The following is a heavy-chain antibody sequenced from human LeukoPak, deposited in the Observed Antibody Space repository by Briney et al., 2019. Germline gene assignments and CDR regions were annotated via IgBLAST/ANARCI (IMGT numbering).Heavy chain of an antibody. CDR3: ARDGGIVVAGLYYYYGMDV. V-gene: IGHV3-66*01. CDR2: IYSGGST. D-gene: IGHD2-15*01. CDR1: GFTVSSNY. J-gene: IGHJ6*02. Sequence: AGGPLRLSCAASGFTVSSNYMSWVRQAPGKGLEWVSVIYSGGSTYYADSVKGRFTISRDNSKNTLYLQMNSLRAEDTAVYYCARDGGIVVAGLYYYYGMDVWGQGTTVTVSS.